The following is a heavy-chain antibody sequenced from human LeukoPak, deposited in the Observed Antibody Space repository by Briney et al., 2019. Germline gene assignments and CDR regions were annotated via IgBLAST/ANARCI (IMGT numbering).Heavy chain of an antibody. Sequence: GSLRLSCAASGFTFSDYYMSWIRQAPGKGLEWIGEINYTGSTSYNPSLKSRVTISVDTSQNQFFLLLTSVTAADTAVYYCARVAGYLPTRWFDPWGQGTHVTVSS. J-gene: IGHJ5*02. CDR1: GFTFSDYY. V-gene: IGHV4-34*08. CDR3: ARVAGYLPTRWFDP. CDR2: INYTGST. D-gene: IGHD6-25*01.